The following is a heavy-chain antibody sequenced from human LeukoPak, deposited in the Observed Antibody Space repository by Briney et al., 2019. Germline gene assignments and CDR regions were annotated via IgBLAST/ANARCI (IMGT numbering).Heavy chain of an antibody. J-gene: IGHJ6*02. CDR2: IYYSGST. D-gene: IGHD6-19*01. V-gene: IGHV4-59*08. CDR1: GGSISSYY. Sequence: SETLSLTCTVSGGSISSYYWSWIRQPPGKGLEWIGYIYYSGSTNYNPSLKGRITISVDTSKNQFSLKLSSVTAADTAVYYCARFRSSGWYVSIGYYYYGMDVWGQGTTVTVSS. CDR3: ARFRSSGWYVSIGYYYYGMDV.